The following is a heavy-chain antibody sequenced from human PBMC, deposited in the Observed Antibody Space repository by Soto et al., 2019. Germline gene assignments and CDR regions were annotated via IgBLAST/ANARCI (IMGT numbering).Heavy chain of an antibody. J-gene: IGHJ5*02. CDR1: GGSISSYC. D-gene: IGHD6-13*01. Sequence: SETLSLTCTVSGGSISSYCWSWIRQPPGKGLEWIGYIYYSGSTNYNPSLKSRVTISVDTSKNQFSLKLSSVTAADTAVYYCARATVFGSWYGWFDPWGQGTLVTVSS. CDR2: IYYSGST. V-gene: IGHV4-59*01. CDR3: ARATVFGSWYGWFDP.